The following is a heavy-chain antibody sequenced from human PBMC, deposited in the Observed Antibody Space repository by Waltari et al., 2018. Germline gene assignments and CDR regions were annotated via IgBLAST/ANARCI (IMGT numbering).Heavy chain of an antibody. J-gene: IGHJ4*02. CDR2: IFYSGTT. Sequence: QVQLQESGPGLVKPSETLSLTCAVSGFSITSGYYLHWIRQPPGKGLAWVGTIFYSGTTYYTPALQSRVSISVDTSKNEFSLTLTSVTAADTAVYYCATATTAHFDVWGQGSLVTVSS. CDR3: ATATTAHFDV. V-gene: IGHV4-38-2*01. CDR1: GFSITSGYY. D-gene: IGHD4-17*01.